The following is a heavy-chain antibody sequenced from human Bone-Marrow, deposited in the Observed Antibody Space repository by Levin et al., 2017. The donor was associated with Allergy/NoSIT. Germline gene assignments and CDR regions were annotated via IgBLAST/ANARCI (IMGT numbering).Heavy chain of an antibody. CDR3: AKDQAVTVTMFGVVIIGGYFAS. CDR1: GFTFSSYA. Sequence: GESLKISCAASGFTFSSYAMSWVRQAPGKGLEWVSSLSGGGERTYYADSVKGRFTISRDNSKNTLYLQMSSLRADDTAVYYCAKDQAVTVTMFGVVIIGGYFASWGQGTLVTVSS. D-gene: IGHD3-3*01. V-gene: IGHV3-23*01. CDR2: LSGGGERT. J-gene: IGHJ4*02.